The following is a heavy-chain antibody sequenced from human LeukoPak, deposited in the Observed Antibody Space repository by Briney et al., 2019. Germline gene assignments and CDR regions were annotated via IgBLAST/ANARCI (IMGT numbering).Heavy chain of an antibody. CDR3: AKDLARPTSPRVYALDS. D-gene: IGHD3-16*01. J-gene: IGHJ3*01. CDR2: INWGSDFI. Sequence: PGGSLRLSCAGSGFTVGDYAIHWGRQAPGKGREWVCGINWGSDFIAYADSVRDRFIISRDNARNSVYLQMSSLGPEDTAFYYCAKDLARPTSPRVYALDSWGQGTVVTVSS. V-gene: IGHV3-9*01. CDR1: GFTVGDYA.